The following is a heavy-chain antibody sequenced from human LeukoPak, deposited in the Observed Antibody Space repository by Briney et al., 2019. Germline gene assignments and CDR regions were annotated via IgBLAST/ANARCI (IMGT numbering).Heavy chain of an antibody. CDR1: GYTLTELS. V-gene: IGHV1-24*01. Sequence: GASVKVSCKVSGYTLTELSMHWLRQAPGKGLEWMGGFDPEDGETIYAQKFQGRVTMTEDTSTDTAYMELSSLRSEDTAVYYCATGGGPGDYYDSRVYWFDPWGQGTLVTVSS. J-gene: IGHJ5*02. CDR2: FDPEDGET. CDR3: ATGGGPGDYYDSRVYWFDP. D-gene: IGHD3-22*01.